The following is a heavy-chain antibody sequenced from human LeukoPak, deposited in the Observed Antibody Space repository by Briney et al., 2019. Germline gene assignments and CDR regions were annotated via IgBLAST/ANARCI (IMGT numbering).Heavy chain of an antibody. J-gene: IGHJ4*02. CDR3: ALGGDFDY. CDR1: GGSFSRYY. Sequence: SETLSLTCAVYGGSFSRYYWSWIRQPPGKGLEWIGEINHSGSTNYNPSLKSRVTISVDTTKNQFSLNLSSVTAADTAVYYCALGGDFDYWGQGTLVTVSS. CDR2: INHSGST. D-gene: IGHD3-16*01. V-gene: IGHV4-34*01.